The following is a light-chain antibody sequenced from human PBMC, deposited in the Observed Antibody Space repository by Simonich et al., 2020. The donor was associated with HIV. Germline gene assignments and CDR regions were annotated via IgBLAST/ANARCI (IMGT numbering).Light chain of an antibody. CDR1: QSVSSW. Sequence: DIQMTQSPSTLYASVGYRVTSTCRASQSVSSWVAWYQQKPGKAPKLLIYKASTLESGVPLRFSGSGFGTEFTLTISSLQPDDFATYYCQQYNNYRTFGQGTKVEIK. CDR2: KAS. CDR3: QQYNNYRT. J-gene: IGKJ1*01. V-gene: IGKV1-5*03.